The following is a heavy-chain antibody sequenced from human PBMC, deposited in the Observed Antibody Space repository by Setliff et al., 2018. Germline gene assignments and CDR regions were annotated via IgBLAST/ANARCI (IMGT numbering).Heavy chain of an antibody. V-gene: IGHV4-30-4*08. CDR1: GGSFSGYY. CDR2: IYYSGST. D-gene: IGHD5-18*01. J-gene: IGHJ4*02. CDR3: ARGGGYSTNDY. Sequence: SETLSLTCAVYGGSFSGYYWSWIRQPPGKGLERIGYIYYSGSTYYNPSLKSRVTISVDTSKNQFSLKLSSVTAADTAVYYCARGGGYSTNDYWGQGTLVTVSS.